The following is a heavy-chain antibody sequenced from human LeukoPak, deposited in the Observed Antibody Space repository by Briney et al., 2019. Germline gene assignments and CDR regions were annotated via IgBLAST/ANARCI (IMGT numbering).Heavy chain of an antibody. CDR2: INPNSGGT. Sequence: ASVKVSCKASGYTFTGYYMHWVRQAPGQGLEWMGWINPNSGGTNYAQKFQGRVTMTRDTSISTAYMELSRLRSDDTAVYYCARDQRIRRSFGEMATEPWGQGTLVTVSS. D-gene: IGHD5-24*01. V-gene: IGHV1-2*02. CDR3: ARDQRIRRSFGEMATEP. CDR1: GYTFTGYY. J-gene: IGHJ5*02.